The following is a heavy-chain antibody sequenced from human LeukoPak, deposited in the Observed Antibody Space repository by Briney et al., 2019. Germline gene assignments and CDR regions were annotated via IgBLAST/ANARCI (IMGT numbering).Heavy chain of an antibody. Sequence: ASVKVSCKASGGTFSSYAISWVRQAPGQGLEWMGGIIPIFGTANYAQKFQGRVTITADESTSPAYMELSSLRSEDTAVYYCARDPGSYYYGSGTNWFDPWGQGTLVTVSS. V-gene: IGHV1-69*01. CDR1: GGTFSSYA. CDR3: ARDPGSYYYGSGTNWFDP. D-gene: IGHD3-10*01. J-gene: IGHJ5*02. CDR2: IIPIFGTA.